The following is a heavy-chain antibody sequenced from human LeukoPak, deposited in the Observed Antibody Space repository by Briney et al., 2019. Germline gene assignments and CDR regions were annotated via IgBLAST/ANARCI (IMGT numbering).Heavy chain of an antibody. J-gene: IGHJ5*02. CDR1: GGSISSYY. D-gene: IGHD5-18*01. Sequence: SETLSLTCTVSGGSISSYYWSWIRQPPGKGLEWIGYIYYSGSTNYNPSLKSRVTISVDTSKNQFSLKLSSVTAADTAVYYCARAQRAYSYGYRGLGWFDPWGQGTLVTVSS. V-gene: IGHV4-59*01. CDR3: ARAQRAYSYGYRGLGWFDP. CDR2: IYYSGST.